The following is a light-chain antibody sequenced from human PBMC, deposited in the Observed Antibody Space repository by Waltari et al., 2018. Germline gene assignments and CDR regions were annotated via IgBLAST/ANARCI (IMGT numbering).Light chain of an antibody. J-gene: IGLJ2*01. CDR3: QSYDNSLTVL. CDR1: SSNIGAGYD. CDR2: RNT. V-gene: IGLV1-40*01. Sequence: QSVLTQPPSVSGAPGQRVTISCTGSSSNIGAGYDVHWYQQLPGRPPKLLISRNTNWPSGVPERFSGPKSGTSASLATAGLQGEYEAEYNCQSYDNSLTVLFGGGTKRTVL.